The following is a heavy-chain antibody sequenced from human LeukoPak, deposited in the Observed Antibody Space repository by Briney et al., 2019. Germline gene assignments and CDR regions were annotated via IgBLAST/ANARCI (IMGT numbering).Heavy chain of an antibody. V-gene: IGHV3-21*01. D-gene: IGHD6-6*01. J-gene: IGHJ4*02. Sequence: GGSLRLSCAASGFIFSDSWMTWVRQAPGKGLEWVSSISSSSSYIYYADSVKGRFTISRDNAKNSLYLQMNSLRAEDTAVYYCARERKLVADYWGQGTLVTVSS. CDR2: ISSSSSYI. CDR1: GFIFSDSW. CDR3: ARERKLVADY.